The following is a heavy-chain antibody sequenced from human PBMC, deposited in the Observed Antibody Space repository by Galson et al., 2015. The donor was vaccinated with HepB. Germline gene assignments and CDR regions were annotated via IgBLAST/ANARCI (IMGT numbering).Heavy chain of an antibody. Sequence: SLRLSCAASGFPSGFTFSSYWMSWVRQAPGKGLEWVANINQDGSEKYYVDSVKGRFTISRDDAMNSMYLQMSSLRAEDTAVYYCATFFRQQLVPATDISGDYWGQGALVTVSS. CDR1: GFTFSSYW. J-gene: IGHJ4*02. V-gene: IGHV3-7*03. D-gene: IGHD6-13*01. CDR3: ATFFRQQLVPATDISGDY. CDR2: INQDGSEK.